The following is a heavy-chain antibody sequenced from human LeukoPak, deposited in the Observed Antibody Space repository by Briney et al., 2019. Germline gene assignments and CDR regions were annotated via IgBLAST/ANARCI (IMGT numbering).Heavy chain of an antibody. J-gene: IGHJ4*02. CDR1: GYTFTSYA. V-gene: IGHV1-3*03. D-gene: IGHD6-13*01. CDR3: AREGRAAAGIFDY. CDR2: INAGNGNT. Sequence: GASVKVSCKASGYTFTSYAMNWVRQAPGQGLEWMGWINAGNGNTKYSQELRGRVTITRDTSASTAYMELSSLRSEDMAVYYCAREGRAAAGIFDYWGQGTLVTVSS.